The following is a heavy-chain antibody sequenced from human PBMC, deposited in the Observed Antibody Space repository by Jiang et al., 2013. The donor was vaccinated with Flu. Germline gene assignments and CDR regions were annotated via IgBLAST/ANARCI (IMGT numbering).Heavy chain of an antibody. Sequence: VQLLESGGGLVKPGGSLRLSCAASGFTFSDYYMSWIRQAPGKGLEWVSYISSSGSTIYYADSMKGRFTISRDNAKNSLYLQMNSLRAEDTAVYYCAREYNDFWSGYNHHPPYYFDYWGQGTLVTVSS. CDR3: AREYNDFWSGYNHHPPYYFDY. J-gene: IGHJ4*02. D-gene: IGHD3-3*01. CDR1: GFTFSDYY. CDR2: ISSSGSTI. V-gene: IGHV3-11*01.